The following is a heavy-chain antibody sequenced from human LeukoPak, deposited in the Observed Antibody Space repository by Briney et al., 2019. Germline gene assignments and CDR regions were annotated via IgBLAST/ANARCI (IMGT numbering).Heavy chain of an antibody. CDR1: GFTFSSYS. D-gene: IGHD4-17*01. Sequence: PGGSLRLSCAASGFTFSSYSMNWVRQAPGKGLEWVSSISSSSSYIYYADSVKGRFTISRDNAKNSLYLQMNSLRAEDTAVYYCVRVVTTVAYYYYMDVWGKGTTVTVSS. J-gene: IGHJ6*03. V-gene: IGHV3-21*01. CDR3: VRVVTTVAYYYYMDV. CDR2: ISSSSSYI.